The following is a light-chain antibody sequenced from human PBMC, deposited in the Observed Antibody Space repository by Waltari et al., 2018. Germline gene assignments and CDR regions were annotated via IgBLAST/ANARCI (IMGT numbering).Light chain of an antibody. V-gene: IGKV3-11*01. CDR2: DAS. J-gene: IGKJ1*01. CDR1: QSVSSY. Sequence: EIVLTQSPATLSLSPGERATLSCRASQSVSSYLAWYQQKPGQAPRLLIYDASNRATGIPARFSGSWSGTDFTLTISSLEPEDFAVYYCQQRSNWPPWTFGQGTKVEIK. CDR3: QQRSNWPPWT.